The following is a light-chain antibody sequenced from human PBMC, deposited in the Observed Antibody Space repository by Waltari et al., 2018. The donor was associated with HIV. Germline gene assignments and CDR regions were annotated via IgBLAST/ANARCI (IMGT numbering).Light chain of an antibody. Sequence: QSVLTQPPSTSGTPGQTVTISCSGSTSNIGSNFVYWYQQLPGTAPTLLIYGDDPRPSGVPDRLSVSKSGTSASLAISGLLSEDEAEYYCATWDDSLSGVLFGGGTKLTVL. CDR1: TSNIGSNF. J-gene: IGLJ3*02. CDR2: GDD. CDR3: ATWDDSLSGVL. V-gene: IGLV1-47*01.